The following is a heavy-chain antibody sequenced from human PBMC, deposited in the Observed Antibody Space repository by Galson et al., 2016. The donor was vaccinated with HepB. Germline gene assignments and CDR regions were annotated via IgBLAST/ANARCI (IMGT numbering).Heavy chain of an antibody. J-gene: IGHJ5*02. CDR2: ITPSGGT. Sequence: SETLSLTCAVSGDSISSTYWRSWVRQPPGKGLEWIGEITPSGGTNYNPSLKGRVTVSVDTSKNQFSLRLDSVTVADTAVYYCVRKKGGTNICDPWGQGSLVTVSS. V-gene: IGHV4-4*02. D-gene: IGHD3-16*01. CDR3: VRKKGGTNICDP. CDR1: GDSISSTYW.